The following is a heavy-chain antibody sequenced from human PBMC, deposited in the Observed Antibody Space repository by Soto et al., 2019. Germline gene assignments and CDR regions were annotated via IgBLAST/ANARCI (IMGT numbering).Heavy chain of an antibody. CDR3: ARERSAAGTGWFDP. Sequence: QVQLLQSWDVVKKPGASVKVSCKASGYTFTSYDINWVRQATGQELEWMGWMNPNSGNTGYAQKFQGRVTMTRNTSISTAYMELSSLRSEDTAVYYCARERSAAGTGWFDPWGQGTLVTVSS. D-gene: IGHD6-13*01. J-gene: IGHJ5*02. CDR1: GYTFTSYD. V-gene: IGHV1-8*01. CDR2: MNPNSGNT.